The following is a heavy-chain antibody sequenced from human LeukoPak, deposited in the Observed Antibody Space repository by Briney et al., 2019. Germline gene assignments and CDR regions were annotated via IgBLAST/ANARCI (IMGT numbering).Heavy chain of an antibody. CDR1: GGTFSSYA. Sequence: ASVKVSCKASGGTFSSYAISWVRQAPGQGIEWMGIINPSGGSTSYAQKFQGRVTMTRDTSTSTVYMELSSLRSEDTAVYYCAGNFDWLLRLDYWGQGTLVTVSS. V-gene: IGHV1-46*01. D-gene: IGHD3-9*01. CDR2: INPSGGST. CDR3: AGNFDWLLRLDY. J-gene: IGHJ4*02.